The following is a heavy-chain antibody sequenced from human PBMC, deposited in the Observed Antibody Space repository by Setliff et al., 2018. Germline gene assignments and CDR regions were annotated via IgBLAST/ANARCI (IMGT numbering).Heavy chain of an antibody. J-gene: IGHJ6*03. V-gene: IGHV1-18*01. CDR2: ISTYNVNT. CDR3: ARRNCYYDSSGFALYYYYMDV. CDR1: GYPFTNYG. D-gene: IGHD3-22*01. Sequence: ASVKVSCKASGYPFTNYGITWVRQAPGQGLEWLGWISTYNVNTTYAQKLQDRVTMTTDTSTSTAYMELRSLRSDDTAVYYCARRNCYYDSSGFALYYYYMDVWGKGTTVTVSS.